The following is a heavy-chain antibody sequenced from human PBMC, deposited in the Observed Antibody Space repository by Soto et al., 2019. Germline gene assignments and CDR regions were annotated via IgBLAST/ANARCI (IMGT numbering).Heavy chain of an antibody. CDR1: GGTFSSYA. CDR3: ATTGYCGGDCYPYYYYYGMDV. D-gene: IGHD2-21*02. J-gene: IGHJ6*02. CDR2: IIPIFGTA. Sequence: SVKVSCKASGGTFSSYAISWVRQAPGQGLEWMGGIIPIFGTANYAQKFQGRVTITADKSTSTAYMELSSLRSEDTAVYYCATTGYCGGDCYPYYYYYGMDVWGQGTTVTVSS. V-gene: IGHV1-69*06.